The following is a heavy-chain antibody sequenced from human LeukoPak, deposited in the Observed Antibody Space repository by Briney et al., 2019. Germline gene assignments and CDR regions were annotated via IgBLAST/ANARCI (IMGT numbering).Heavy chain of an antibody. CDR1: DGSINTYF. CDR2: IDSSGTT. J-gene: IGHJ4*01. V-gene: IGHV4-4*07. CDR3: ATGGYSAWCDY. D-gene: IGHD6-19*01. Sequence: PSETLSLTCSVSDGSINTYFWSWIRQPAGKGLEWIGRIDSSGTTSLNPSLKTRITISQDKSNKQFSLKLSSVTAANTAVYYCATGGYSAWCDYWGHGTQVIVSS.